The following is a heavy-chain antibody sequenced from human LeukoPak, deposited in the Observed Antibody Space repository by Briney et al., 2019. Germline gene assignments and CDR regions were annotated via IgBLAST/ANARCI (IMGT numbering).Heavy chain of an antibody. J-gene: IGHJ4*02. V-gene: IGHV3-43*01. CDR3: AKEVDCPSDCLFFHS. Sequence: GGSLRLSCAASGFTFDRFTIHWVRQTPGKGLEWVSLINRRGHTFYADSVKGRFTISRDNGRNSVFLQMNSLRPEDTALYHCAKEVDCPSDCLFFHSWGQGTLVTVSS. CDR2: INRRGHT. D-gene: IGHD2-21*02. CDR1: GFTFDRFT.